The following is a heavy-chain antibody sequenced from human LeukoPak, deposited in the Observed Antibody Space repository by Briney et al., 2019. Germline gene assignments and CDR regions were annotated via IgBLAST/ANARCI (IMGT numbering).Heavy chain of an antibody. CDR1: GFTFSNYV. CDR3: AKAWAAAGTLAS. J-gene: IGHJ4*02. Sequence: GGSLRLSCAASGFTFSNYVMSWVRQAPGKGLEWVSEISGSGGSTHYTDSVKGRFTISRDNSKNTLYVQMNSLRAEDTAVYYCAKAWAAAGTLASWGQGTLVTVSS. CDR2: ISGSGGST. V-gene: IGHV3-23*01. D-gene: IGHD6-13*01.